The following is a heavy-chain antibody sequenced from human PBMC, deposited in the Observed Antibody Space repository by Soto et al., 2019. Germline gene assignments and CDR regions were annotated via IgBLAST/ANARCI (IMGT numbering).Heavy chain of an antibody. Sequence: QPGGSLRLSCAASGFTFSSYAMHWVRQAPGKGLEWVAVISYDGSNKYYADSVKGRFTISRDNSKNTLYLQMNSLRAEDTAVYYCARDSAPAAILGENYGMDVWGQGTTVTVSS. V-gene: IGHV3-30-3*01. J-gene: IGHJ6*02. CDR2: ISYDGSNK. D-gene: IGHD2-2*02. CDR3: ARDSAPAAILGENYGMDV. CDR1: GFTFSSYA.